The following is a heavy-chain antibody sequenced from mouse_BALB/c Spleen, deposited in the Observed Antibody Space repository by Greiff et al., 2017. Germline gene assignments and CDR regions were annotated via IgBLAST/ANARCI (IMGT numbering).Heavy chain of an antibody. Sequence: DVKLVESGGGLVQPGGSRKLSCAASGFTFSSYGMSWVRQTPDKRLEWVATISSGGSYTYYPDSVKGRFTISRDNAKNTLYLQMSSLKSEDTAMYYCARQGRYDYDVGWFAYWGQGTLVTVSA. CDR1: GFTFSSYG. V-gene: IGHV5-6*03. D-gene: IGHD2-4*01. CDR3: ARQGRYDYDVGWFAY. CDR2: ISSGGSYT. J-gene: IGHJ3*01.